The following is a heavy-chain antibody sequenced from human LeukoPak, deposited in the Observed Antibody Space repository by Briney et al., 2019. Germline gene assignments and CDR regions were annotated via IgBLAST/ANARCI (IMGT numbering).Heavy chain of an antibody. V-gene: IGHV4-34*01. D-gene: IGHD3-22*01. CDR3: ARSGGDSSGYSLYYYYGMDV. Sequence: PSETLSLTCAVYGGSFSGYYWSWIRQPPGKGLEWIGEINHSGSTNYNPSLKSRVTISVDTSKNQFSLKLSSVTAADTAVYYCARSGGDSSGYSLYYYYGMDVWGQGTTVTVSS. CDR1: GGSFSGYY. CDR2: INHSGST. J-gene: IGHJ6*02.